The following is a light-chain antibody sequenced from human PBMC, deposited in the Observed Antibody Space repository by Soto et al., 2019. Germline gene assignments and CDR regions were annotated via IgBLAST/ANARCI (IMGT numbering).Light chain of an antibody. CDR2: DAS. V-gene: IGKV3-11*01. CDR1: QSVSRN. J-gene: IGKJ4*01. Sequence: EIVLTQSPATLSLSPGERATLSCRASQSVSRNLAWYQQRPGQAPRLLIYDASNRATGIPARFIGSGSGTDFTLTISSLEPQDFAVYYCQQRSNWPPLSFGGGTKVEIK. CDR3: QQRSNWPPLS.